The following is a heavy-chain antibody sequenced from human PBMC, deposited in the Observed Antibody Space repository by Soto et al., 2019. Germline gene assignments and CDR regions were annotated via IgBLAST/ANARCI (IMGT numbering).Heavy chain of an antibody. CDR2: ISYDGSSK. CDR1: GFTCSSYG. D-gene: IGHD6-19*01. V-gene: IGHV3-30*18. CDR3: VKDCSIGWPYYYGMAD. J-gene: IGHJ6*02. Sequence: QVPLVESGGGVVQPGRSLRLSCAASGFTCSSYGMHWVRQAPGKGLEWVAVISYDGSSKYYADSVKGQFTISSDNSTNTLYLQMSSVRAEDTAVYCSVKDCSIGWPYYYGMADWGQGTTVTFS.